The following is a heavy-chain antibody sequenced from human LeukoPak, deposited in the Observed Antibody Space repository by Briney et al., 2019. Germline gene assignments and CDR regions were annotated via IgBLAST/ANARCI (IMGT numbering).Heavy chain of an antibody. CDR1: GGSISSGGYY. Sequence: SQTLSLTCTVSGGSISSGGYYWSWIRQHPGKGLEWIGYIYYSGSTYYNPSLKSRVTISVDTSKNQSSLKLSSVPAADTAVYYCASYDYGDYPNYWGQGTLVTVSS. CDR3: ASYDYGDYPNY. V-gene: IGHV4-31*03. CDR2: IYYSGST. J-gene: IGHJ4*02. D-gene: IGHD4-17*01.